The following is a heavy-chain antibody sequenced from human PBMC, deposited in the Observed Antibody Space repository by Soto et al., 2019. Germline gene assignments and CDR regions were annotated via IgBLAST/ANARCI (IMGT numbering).Heavy chain of an antibody. CDR3: ARGWGDILTGYSYFDY. V-gene: IGHV3-33*01. Sequence: QVQLVESGGGVVQPGRSLRLSCAASGFTFSSYGMHWVRQAPGKGLEWVAVIWYDGSNKYYADSVKGRFTISRDNSKNTLYLQMHSLEAEDTAVYYCARGWGDILTGYSYFDYWGQGTLVTVSS. CDR2: IWYDGSNK. D-gene: IGHD3-9*01. J-gene: IGHJ4*02. CDR1: GFTFSSYG.